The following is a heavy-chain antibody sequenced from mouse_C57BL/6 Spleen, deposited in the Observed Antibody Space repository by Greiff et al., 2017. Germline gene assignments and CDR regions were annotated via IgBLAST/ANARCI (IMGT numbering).Heavy chain of an antibody. Sequence: QVQLKQPGAELVKPGASVKLSCKASGYTFTSYWMHWVKQRPGQGLEWIGMIHPNSGSTNYNEKFKSKATLTVDKSSSTAYMQLSSLTSEDSAVYYCARSGGSGYAMDYWGQGTSVTVSS. J-gene: IGHJ4*01. CDR1: GYTFTSYW. CDR3: ARSGGSGYAMDY. CDR2: IHPNSGST. V-gene: IGHV1-64*01. D-gene: IGHD1-1*01.